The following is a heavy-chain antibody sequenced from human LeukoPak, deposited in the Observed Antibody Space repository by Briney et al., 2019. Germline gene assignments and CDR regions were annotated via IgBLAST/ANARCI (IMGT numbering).Heavy chain of an antibody. V-gene: IGHV3-23*01. Sequence: GGSLRLSCAASGFTFSSYAMSWVRQAPGKGLEWVSVISGSGGSTYYADSVKGRFTISRDNSKNTLYLQMNSLRAEDTAVYYCARHTGYRDGMDVWGQGTTVTVSS. CDR3: ARHTGYRDGMDV. D-gene: IGHD1-1*01. CDR2: ISGSGGST. CDR1: GFTFSSYA. J-gene: IGHJ6*02.